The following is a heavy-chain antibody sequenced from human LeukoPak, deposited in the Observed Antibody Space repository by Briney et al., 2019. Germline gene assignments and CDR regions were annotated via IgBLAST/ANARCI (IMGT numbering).Heavy chain of an antibody. CDR1: GGSISSYY. V-gene: IGHV4-4*07. Sequence: SETLSLTCTVSGGSISSYYWSWIRQPAGKGLEWIGRIYTSGSTNYNPSLKSRVTMSVDTSKNQFSLKLSSVTAADTAVYYCARVPHYYGSGSYSDQDAIDIWGQGTMVTVSS. D-gene: IGHD3-10*01. CDR2: IYTSGST. CDR3: ARVPHYYGSGSYSDQDAIDI. J-gene: IGHJ3*02.